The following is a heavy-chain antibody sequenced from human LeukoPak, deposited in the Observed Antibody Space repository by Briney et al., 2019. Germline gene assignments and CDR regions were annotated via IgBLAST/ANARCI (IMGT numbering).Heavy chain of an antibody. Sequence: QPGRSLRLSCAASGFTFSSYGMHWVRRAPGKGLEWVAVIWYDGSNKYYADSVKGRFTISRDNSKNTLYLQMNSLRAEDTAVYYCAKDLRGYSYGVNDYWGQGTLVTVSS. CDR1: GFTFSSYG. CDR3: AKDLRGYSYGVNDY. D-gene: IGHD5-18*01. J-gene: IGHJ4*02. CDR2: IWYDGSNK. V-gene: IGHV3-33*06.